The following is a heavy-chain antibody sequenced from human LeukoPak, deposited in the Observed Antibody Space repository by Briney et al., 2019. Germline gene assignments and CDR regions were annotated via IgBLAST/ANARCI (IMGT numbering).Heavy chain of an antibody. V-gene: IGHV3-23*01. CDR3: AKDFRIGYSAHFDY. D-gene: IGHD2-21*01. CDR2: IYENGGTT. CDR1: GFTFRSHA. J-gene: IGHJ4*02. Sequence: GRSLRLSCVGSGFTFRSHAMSWVRQAPEKGLEFVSGIYENGGTTYYADSVKGRFSISRDNSKNTLYLQMGSLRGEDTAVYYCAKDFRIGYSAHFDYWGQGALVTVSS.